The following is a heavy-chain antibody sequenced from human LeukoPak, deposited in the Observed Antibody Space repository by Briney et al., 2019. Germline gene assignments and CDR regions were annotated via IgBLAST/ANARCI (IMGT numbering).Heavy chain of an antibody. CDR2: IYSGGST. CDR3: ERVQGIAAAMIDY. Sequence: GGSLRLSCAASGFTVSSNYMSWVRQAPGKGVEWVSVIYSGGSTYYADSVKGRFTISRDNSKNTLYLQMNSLRAEDTAVYYCERVQGIAAAMIDYWGQGTLVTVSP. V-gene: IGHV3-53*01. D-gene: IGHD6-13*01. CDR1: GFTVSSNY. J-gene: IGHJ4*02.